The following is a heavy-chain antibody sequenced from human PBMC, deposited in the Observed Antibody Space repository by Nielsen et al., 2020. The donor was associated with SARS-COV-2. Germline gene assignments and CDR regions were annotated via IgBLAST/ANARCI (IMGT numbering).Heavy chain of an antibody. D-gene: IGHD5-24*01. Sequence: ASVKVSCKASGGTFSSFAISWVRQAPGQGLEWMGWISAYNGNTNYAQKLQGRVTMTTDTSTSTAYMEPRSLRSDDTAAYYCARDGDVSDGMAAYYYGMDVWGQGTTVTVSS. CDR2: ISAYNGNT. V-gene: IGHV1-18*01. J-gene: IGHJ6*02. CDR3: ARDGDVSDGMAAYYYGMDV. CDR1: GGTFSSFA.